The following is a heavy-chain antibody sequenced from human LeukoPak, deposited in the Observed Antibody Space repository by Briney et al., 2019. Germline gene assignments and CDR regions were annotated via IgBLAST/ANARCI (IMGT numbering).Heavy chain of an antibody. D-gene: IGHD3-22*01. V-gene: IGHV4-30-2*01. CDR2: IYHSGST. CDR3: ASTIYDSSGYYFDY. J-gene: IGHJ4*02. Sequence: PSQTLSLTCTVSGGSISSGGYYWSWIRQHPGKGLEWIGYIYHSGSTYYNPSLKSRVTMSVDRSKNQFSLKLSSVTAADTAVYYCASTIYDSSGYYFDYWGQGTLVTVSS. CDR1: GGSISSGGYY.